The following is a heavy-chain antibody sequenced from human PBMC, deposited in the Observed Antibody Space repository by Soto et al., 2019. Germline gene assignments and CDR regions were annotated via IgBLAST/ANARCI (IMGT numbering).Heavy chain of an antibody. CDR1: GGTFSSYA. Sequence: SVKVSCKASGGTFSSYAISWVRQAPGQGLEWMGGIIPIFGTANYAQKFQGRVTITADESTSTAYMELSSLRSEDTAVYYCASHMEGDYSPAFDYWGPGTLVTVSS. V-gene: IGHV1-69*13. D-gene: IGHD4-17*01. CDR2: IIPIFGTA. J-gene: IGHJ4*02. CDR3: ASHMEGDYSPAFDY.